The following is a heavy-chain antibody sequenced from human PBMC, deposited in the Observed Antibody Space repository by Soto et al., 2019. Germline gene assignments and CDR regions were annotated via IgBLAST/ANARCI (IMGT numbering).Heavy chain of an antibody. V-gene: IGHV1-24*01. Sequence: GASVKVSCKVSGYTLTELSMHWVRQAPGKGLEWMGGFDPEDGETIYAQKFQGRVTMTEDTPTDTAYMELSSLRSEDTAVYYCATTSPYDFWSGYSWGQGTLVTVSS. J-gene: IGHJ5*02. CDR3: ATTSPYDFWSGYS. D-gene: IGHD3-3*01. CDR1: GYTLTELS. CDR2: FDPEDGET.